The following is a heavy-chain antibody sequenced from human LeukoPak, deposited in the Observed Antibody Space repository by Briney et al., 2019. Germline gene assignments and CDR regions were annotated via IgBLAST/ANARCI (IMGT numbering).Heavy chain of an antibody. Sequence: PGGSLRLSCAASGFTFSTYWMSWVRQAPGKGLEWVANIKQDGSEQYYVDSVKGRFTISRDNSKNTLYVQMNSLRAEDTAVYYCAKGHYYGSGSLDYWGQGTLVTVSS. CDR2: IKQDGSEQ. D-gene: IGHD3-10*01. V-gene: IGHV3-7*03. J-gene: IGHJ4*02. CDR3: AKGHYYGSGSLDY. CDR1: GFTFSTYW.